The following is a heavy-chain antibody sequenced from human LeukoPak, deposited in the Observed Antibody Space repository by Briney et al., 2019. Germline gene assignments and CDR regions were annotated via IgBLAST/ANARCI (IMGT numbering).Heavy chain of an antibody. CDR1: GGSFSGYY. J-gene: IGHJ3*02. D-gene: IGHD4-17*01. CDR3: ARVQADYGGYGDAFDI. Sequence: SETLSLTCAVYGGSFSGYYWSWIRQPPGKGLEWIGEINHSGSTNYNPSLKSRVTISVDTSKNQFSLKLSSVTAADTAVYYCARVQADYGGYGDAFDIWGQGTMVTVSS. CDR2: INHSGST. V-gene: IGHV4-34*01.